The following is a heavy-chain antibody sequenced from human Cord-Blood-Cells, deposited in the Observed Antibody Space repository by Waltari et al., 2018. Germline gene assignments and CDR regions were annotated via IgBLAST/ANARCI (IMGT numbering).Heavy chain of an antibody. J-gene: IGHJ4*02. Sequence: EVQLVESGGGLVQPGGSLRLSCAASGFTFSSYAMSWVRQAPGKGLEWVSAISGSVGSTYYAGSVKGRFTISRDNSKDTLYLHMNSLRAEDTSVYYCAKGPPNIDSSSYYFDYWGQGTLVTVSS. CDR3: AKGPPNIDSSSYYFDY. V-gene: IGHV3-23*04. CDR1: GFTFSSYA. D-gene: IGHD6-6*01. CDR2: ISGSVGST.